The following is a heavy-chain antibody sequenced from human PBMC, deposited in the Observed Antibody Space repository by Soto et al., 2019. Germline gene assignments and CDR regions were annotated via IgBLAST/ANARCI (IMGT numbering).Heavy chain of an antibody. CDR3: ARGRSIFGVVIARTNWFDP. CDR1: GGSFSGYY. J-gene: IGHJ5*02. D-gene: IGHD3-3*01. CDR2: INHSGST. Sequence: LSLTCAVYGGSFSGYYWSWIRQPPGKGLEWIGEINHSGSTNYNPSLKSRVTISVDTSKNQFSLKLSSVTAADTAVYYCARGRSIFGVVIARTNWFDPWGQGTLVTVPQ. V-gene: IGHV4-34*01.